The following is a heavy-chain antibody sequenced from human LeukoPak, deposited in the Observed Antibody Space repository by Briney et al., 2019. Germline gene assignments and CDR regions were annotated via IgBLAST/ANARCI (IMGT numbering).Heavy chain of an antibody. CDR3: ARVSGIARSNYFDY. CDR1: GGSISSYY. CDR2: IYYSGST. V-gene: IGHV4-59*01. D-gene: IGHD6-13*01. Sequence: PSQTLSLTCTVSGGSISSYYWSWIRQPPGKGLEGIGYIYYSGSTNYNPSLKSRVTISVDTSKNQFSLKLSSVTAADTAVYYCARVSGIARSNYFDYWGQGTLVTVSS. J-gene: IGHJ4*02.